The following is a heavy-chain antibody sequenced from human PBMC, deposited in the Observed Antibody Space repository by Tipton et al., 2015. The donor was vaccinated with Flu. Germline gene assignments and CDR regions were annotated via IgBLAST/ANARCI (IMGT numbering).Heavy chain of an antibody. CDR3: ARRDYSNYVSEPKSWFDS. CDR2: VHRSGSP. J-gene: IGHJ5*01. CDR1: GGSMAYNYF. Sequence: TQSLTCSVSGGSMAYNYFWAWIRQPPGQGLEWIGNVHRSGSPYYNPSLQSRVTMSVDTSKNRFSLKLSSVTAADTAIYYCARRDYSNYVSEPKSWFDSWGQGTLVTVTS. D-gene: IGHD4-11*01. V-gene: IGHV4-39*02.